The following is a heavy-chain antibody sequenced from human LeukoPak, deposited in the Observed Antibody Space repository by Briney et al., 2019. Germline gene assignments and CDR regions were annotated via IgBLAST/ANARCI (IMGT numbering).Heavy chain of an antibody. V-gene: IGHV1-2*02. J-gene: IGHJ6*03. Sequence: GASVKVSCKASGYTFTGYYMHWVRQAPGQGLEWVGWINPNSGGTNYAQKFQGRVTMTRDTSISTAYMELSRLRSDDTAVYYCARGGNWNELYYYYMDVWGKGTTVTVSS. CDR1: GYTFTGYY. CDR3: ARGGNWNELYYYYMDV. CDR2: INPNSGGT. D-gene: IGHD1-1*01.